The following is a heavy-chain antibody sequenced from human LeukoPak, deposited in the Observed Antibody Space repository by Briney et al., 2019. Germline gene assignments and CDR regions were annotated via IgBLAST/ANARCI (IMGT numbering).Heavy chain of an antibody. CDR1: GGSFSGYY. V-gene: IGHV4-34*01. D-gene: IGHD2-8*01. CDR2: INHSGST. J-gene: IGHJ3*02. Sequence: PSETLSLTCAVYGGSFSGYYWSWIRQPPGKGLEWIGEINHSGSTNYNPSLKSRVTISVDTSKNQFSLKLSSVTAADTAVYYCARGRRIVLMVCARRTFAFDIWGQGTMVTVSS. CDR3: ARGRRIVLMVCARRTFAFDI.